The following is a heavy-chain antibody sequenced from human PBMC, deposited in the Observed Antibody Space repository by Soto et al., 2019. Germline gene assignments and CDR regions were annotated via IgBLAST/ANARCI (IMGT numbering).Heavy chain of an antibody. D-gene: IGHD1-26*01. CDR2: FSGRDATT. J-gene: IGHJ5*02. CDR3: VRTIVGATKGGWFDP. Sequence: GGSLRLSCTASGFTFSSYTMSWVRQAPGKGLEWVSSFSGRDATTYYADSVKGRFTISRDNSKNTLYLQMNSLRAEDTALYFCVRTIVGATKGGWFDPWGQGALVTVSS. CDR1: GFTFSSYT. V-gene: IGHV3-23*01.